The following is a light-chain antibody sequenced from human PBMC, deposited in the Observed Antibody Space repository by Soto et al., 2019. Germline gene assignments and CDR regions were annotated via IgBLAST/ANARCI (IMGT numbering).Light chain of an antibody. Sequence: QSVLTQPASVSGSPGQSITISCTRTSSDIGRYNHVSWYQQYPGKAPKLMIYEVNNRPSGVSDRFSGSKSGNTASLTLSGLQTEDEANYYCSSYTTTDTLIFGGGTKVTVL. J-gene: IGLJ2*01. CDR2: EVN. CDR1: SSDIGRYNH. V-gene: IGLV2-14*01. CDR3: SSYTTTDTLI.